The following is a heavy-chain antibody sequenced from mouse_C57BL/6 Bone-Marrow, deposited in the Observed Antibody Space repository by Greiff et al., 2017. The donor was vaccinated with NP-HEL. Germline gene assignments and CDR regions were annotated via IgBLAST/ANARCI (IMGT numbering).Heavy chain of an antibody. CDR1: GFTFSDYG. D-gene: IGHD2-5*01. Sequence: EVKLVESGGGLVQPGGSLKLSCAASGFTFSDYGMAWVRQAPRKGPEWVAFISNLAYSIYYADTVTGRFTFSRENAKNTLYLEMSSLRSEDTAMYYCARQVYSTFDVWGTGTTVTVSS. CDR3: ARQVYSTFDV. V-gene: IGHV5-15*01. J-gene: IGHJ1*03. CDR2: ISNLAYSI.